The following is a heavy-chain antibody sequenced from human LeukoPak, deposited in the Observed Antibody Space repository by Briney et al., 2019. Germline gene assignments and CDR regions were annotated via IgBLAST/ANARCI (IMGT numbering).Heavy chain of an antibody. CDR3: ARAGDDCSSTSCFIHYYYMDV. CDR2: ISSSGSTI. Sequence: GGSLRLSCAASGFTFSSYSMNWVRQAPGKGLEWVSYISSSGSTIYYADSVKGRFTISRDNAKNSLYLQMNSLRAEDTAVYYCARAGDDCSSTSCFIHYYYMDVWGKGTTVTVSS. CDR1: GFTFSSYS. J-gene: IGHJ6*03. V-gene: IGHV3-48*04. D-gene: IGHD2-2*01.